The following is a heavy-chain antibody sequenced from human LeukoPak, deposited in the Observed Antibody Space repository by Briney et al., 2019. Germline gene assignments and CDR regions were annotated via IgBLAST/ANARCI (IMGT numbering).Heavy chain of an antibody. D-gene: IGHD5-12*01. V-gene: IGHV3-66*01. CDR2: IYSGGST. Sequence: GSLRLSCTASGFTVRSNYMSWVRQAPGKGLEWVSVIYSGGSTYYADSVKGRFTISRDNSKNTLYLQMNSLRAEDTAVYYCARDVGYSGYDLGYWGQGTLVTVSS. CDR3: ARDVGYSGYDLGY. CDR1: GFTVRSNY. J-gene: IGHJ4*02.